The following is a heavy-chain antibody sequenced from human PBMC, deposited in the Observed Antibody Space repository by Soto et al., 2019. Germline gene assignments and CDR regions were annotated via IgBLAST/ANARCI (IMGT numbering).Heavy chain of an antibody. CDR3: ARWIQLWLRGAFDI. V-gene: IGHV3-7*03. J-gene: IGHJ3*02. Sequence: EVQLVESGGGLVQPGGSLRLSCAASGFYFGSYWMSWVRQAPGKGLEWVANINHDGSEKYYVDSVKGRFTISRDNAKNSLYLQMNSLRAEDTAVYYCARWIQLWLRGAFDIWGQGTMVTVSS. CDR2: INHDGSEK. D-gene: IGHD5-18*01. CDR1: GFYFGSYW.